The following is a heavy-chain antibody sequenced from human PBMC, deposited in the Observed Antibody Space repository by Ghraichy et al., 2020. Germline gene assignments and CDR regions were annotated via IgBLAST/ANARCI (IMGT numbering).Heavy chain of an antibody. CDR1: GFTFSSYS. J-gene: IGHJ6*02. V-gene: IGHV3-21*01. Sequence: GGSLRLSCAASGFTFSSYSMNWVRQAPGKGLEWVSSISSSSSYIYYADSVKGRFTISRDNAKNSLYLQMNSLRAEDTAVYYCARDFDDMPRYYYYGMDVWGQGTTVTVSS. CDR3: ARDFDDMPRYYYYGMDV. D-gene: IGHD3-9*01. CDR2: ISSSSSYI.